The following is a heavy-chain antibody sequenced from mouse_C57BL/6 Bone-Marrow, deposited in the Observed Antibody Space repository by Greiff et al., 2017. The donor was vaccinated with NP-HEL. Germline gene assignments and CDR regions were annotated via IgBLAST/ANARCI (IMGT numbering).Heavy chain of an antibody. J-gene: IGHJ4*01. CDR3: ARQASTMITTRYAMDY. CDR1: GFTFSSYG. V-gene: IGHV5-6*02. CDR2: ISSGGSYT. Sequence: EVKLVESGGDLVKPGGSLKLSCAASGFTFSSYGMSWVRQTPDKRLEWVATISSGGSYTYYPDSVKGRFTISRDNAKNTLYLQMSSLKSEDTAMYYCARQASTMITTRYAMDYWGQGTSVTVSS. D-gene: IGHD2-4*01.